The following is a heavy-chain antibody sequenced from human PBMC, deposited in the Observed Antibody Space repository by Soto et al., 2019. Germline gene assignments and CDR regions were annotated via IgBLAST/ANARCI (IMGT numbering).Heavy chain of an antibody. Sequence: GGSLRLSCAASGFTFSSYGMHWVRQAPGKGLEWVAVITYDGSNKYYADSVKGRFTISRDNSKNTLYLQMNSLRAEDTAVYYCAKTAVTMVRGVILFYYGMDVWGQGTTVTVSS. CDR1: GFTFSSYG. J-gene: IGHJ6*02. V-gene: IGHV3-30*18. CDR3: AKTAVTMVRGVILFYYGMDV. CDR2: ITYDGSNK. D-gene: IGHD3-10*01.